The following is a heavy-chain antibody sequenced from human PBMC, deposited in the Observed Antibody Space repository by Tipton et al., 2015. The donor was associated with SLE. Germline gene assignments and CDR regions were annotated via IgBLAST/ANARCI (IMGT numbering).Heavy chain of an antibody. CDR1: GFTFSNAW. CDR3: ARAGIPPYYYYYMDV. V-gene: IGHV3-15*01. D-gene: IGHD6-13*01. J-gene: IGHJ6*03. Sequence: SLRLSCAASGFTFSNAWMSWVRQAPGKGLEWVGRIKSETDGATADYAAPVKGRFTISWDNAKNSLYLQMNSLRAEDTAVYYCARAGIPPYYYYYMDVWGKGTTVTVSS. CDR2: IKSETDGATA.